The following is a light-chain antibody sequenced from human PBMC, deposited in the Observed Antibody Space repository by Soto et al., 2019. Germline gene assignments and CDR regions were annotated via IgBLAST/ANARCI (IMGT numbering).Light chain of an antibody. V-gene: IGLV2-23*01. CDR1: ISDVGSYNL. J-gene: IGLJ2*01. CDR2: EGS. Sequence: QSALTQPASVSGSPGQSITSSCTGIISDVGSYNLVSWYQQHPGKAPKVMIYEGSKRPSGVSNRFSGSRPGNTASLTISGLQAEDEAHYYCSSYAGSSTHVVFGGGTKLTVL. CDR3: SSYAGSSTHVV.